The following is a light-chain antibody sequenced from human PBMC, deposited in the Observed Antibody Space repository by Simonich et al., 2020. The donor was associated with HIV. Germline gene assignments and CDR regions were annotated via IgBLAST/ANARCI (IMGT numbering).Light chain of an antibody. V-gene: IGKV3-15*01. Sequence: EIVMTPSPVTLSVSPGERATLSCRASQNVSSNLAWYQQTPVPAPSLRIYGASTRATGIPASFSGSGSGTEFALTISSLQSEDFAVYYCQQYNNWPYTFGQRTKLEIK. J-gene: IGKJ2*01. CDR2: GAS. CDR1: QNVSSN. CDR3: QQYNNWPYT.